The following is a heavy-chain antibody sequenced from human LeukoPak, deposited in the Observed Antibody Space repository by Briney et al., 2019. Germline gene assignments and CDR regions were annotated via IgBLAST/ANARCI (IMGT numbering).Heavy chain of an antibody. Sequence: PGGSLRLSCAASGFTFSSYEMNWVRQAPGKGLEWVSYISSSAMTIYYADSVKGRFTISRDNAKNSLYLQMNSLRAEDTGVYYCARSMGGTPLGCWGQGTLVTVSS. J-gene: IGHJ4*02. CDR3: ARSMGGTPLGC. CDR2: ISSSAMTI. CDR1: GFTFSSYE. V-gene: IGHV3-48*03. D-gene: IGHD1-26*01.